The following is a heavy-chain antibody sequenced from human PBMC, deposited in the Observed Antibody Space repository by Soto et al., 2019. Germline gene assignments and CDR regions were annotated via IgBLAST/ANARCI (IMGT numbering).Heavy chain of an antibody. CDR2: ISAYNGNR. J-gene: IGHJ4*02. CDR3: ARALYRRGTYSAFDN. D-gene: IGHD3-16*01. V-gene: IGHV1-18*01. Sequence: QVPLVQSGPEVKKPGASVTVSCKTSGYTPTNYDIGWVRQAPGQGLEWMGWISAYNGNRNSAQKLQGRLTMTTDTSTKTAYMELRSLRSDDTAVYFCARALYRRGTYSAFDNWGQGTLVNVSS. CDR1: GYTPTNYD.